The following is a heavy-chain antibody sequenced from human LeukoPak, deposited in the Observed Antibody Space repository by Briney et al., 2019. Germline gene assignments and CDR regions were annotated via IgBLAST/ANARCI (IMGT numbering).Heavy chain of an antibody. V-gene: IGHV3-21*01. CDR2: ISSSSSYI. CDR3: AREMTTVAIAFDY. D-gene: IGHD4-23*01. J-gene: IGHJ4*02. CDR1: GFTFSSYW. Sequence: GGSLRLSCAASGFTFSSYWMHWVRQGPGKGLEWVSSISSSSSYIYYADSVKGRFTISRDNAKNSLYLQMNSLRAEDTAVYYCAREMTTVAIAFDYWGQGTLVTVSS.